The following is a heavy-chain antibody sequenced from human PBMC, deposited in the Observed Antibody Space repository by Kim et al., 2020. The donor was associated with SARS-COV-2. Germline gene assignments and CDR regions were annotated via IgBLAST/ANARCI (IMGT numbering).Heavy chain of an antibody. Sequence: GGSLRLSCATSGFTFSSYEMNWVRQAPGKGLEWISYISGSSTTRYYADSVRGRFTISRDNANNSLFLQMNSLRAEDTAIYYCARGRNTLAYWGQGILVTVSS. V-gene: IGHV3-48*03. CDR2: ISGSSTTR. CDR3: ARGRNTLAY. J-gene: IGHJ4*02. CDR1: GFTFSSYE. D-gene: IGHD1-1*01.